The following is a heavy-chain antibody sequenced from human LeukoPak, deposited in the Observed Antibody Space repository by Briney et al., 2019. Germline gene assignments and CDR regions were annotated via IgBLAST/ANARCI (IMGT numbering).Heavy chain of an antibody. V-gene: IGHV3-21*01. CDR1: GFTFSSYS. D-gene: IGHD2-8*02. Sequence: GGSLRLSCAASGFTFSSYSMNWVRQAPGKGLEWVSSISSSSSYIYYADSVKGRFTISRDNSKNTLYLQMNGLRAEDTAVYYCARDDLVAFDYWGQGTLVTVSS. J-gene: IGHJ4*02. CDR3: ARDDLVAFDY. CDR2: ISSSSSYI.